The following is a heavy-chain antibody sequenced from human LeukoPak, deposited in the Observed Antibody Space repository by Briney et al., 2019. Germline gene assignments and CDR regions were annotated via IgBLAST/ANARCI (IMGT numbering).Heavy chain of an antibody. CDR3: ARDGYNFRGIDY. CDR1: GFTFSSYS. CDR2: ISSSSSYI. V-gene: IGHV3-21*01. D-gene: IGHD5-24*01. Sequence: GGSLRLSCAASGFTFSSYSMNWVRQAPGKGLEWVSFISSSSSYIYYADSVKGRFTISRDNAKNSLYLQMNSLRAEDTAVYYCARDGYNFRGIDYWGQGTLVTVSS. J-gene: IGHJ4*02.